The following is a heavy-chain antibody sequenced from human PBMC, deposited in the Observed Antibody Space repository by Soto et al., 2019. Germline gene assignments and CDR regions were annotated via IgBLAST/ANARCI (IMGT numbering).Heavy chain of an antibody. J-gene: IGHJ6*02. Sequence: VQLVESGGGLVKPGGSLRLSCAASGFTFSDYYMSWIRQAPGKGLEWVSYISSSSSYTNYADSVKGRFTISRDNAKNSLYLQMNSLRAEDTAVYYCAVWGRVVAAHYYYYGMDVWGQGTTVTVSS. V-gene: IGHV3-11*06. CDR3: AVWGRVVAAHYYYYGMDV. CDR2: ISSSSSYT. D-gene: IGHD2-15*01. CDR1: GFTFSDYY.